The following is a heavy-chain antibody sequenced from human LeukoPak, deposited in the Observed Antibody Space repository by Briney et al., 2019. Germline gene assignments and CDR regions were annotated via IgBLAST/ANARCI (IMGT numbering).Heavy chain of an antibody. J-gene: IGHJ4*02. Sequence: ASVKVSCKASGYTFTSYDINWVRQATGQGLEWMGWMNPNSGNAGYAQKFQGRVTITRNTSISTAYMELSSLRSEDTAVYYCARGTSSSSSDLDYWGQGTLVTVSS. CDR3: ARGTSSSSSDLDY. CDR2: MNPNSGNA. CDR1: GYTFTSYD. D-gene: IGHD6-6*01. V-gene: IGHV1-8*03.